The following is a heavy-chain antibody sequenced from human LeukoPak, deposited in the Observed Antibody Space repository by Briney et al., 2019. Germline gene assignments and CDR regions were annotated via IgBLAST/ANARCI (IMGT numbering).Heavy chain of an antibody. CDR3: AADLDVTMVAYYYFYMDG. J-gene: IGHJ6*03. CDR1: GGTFSSYA. D-gene: IGHD4/OR15-4a*01. Sequence: ASVRVSCKASGGTFSSYAISWVRQAPGQGLEWMGGIIPIFGTANYAQKFQGRVTITADESTSTAYMELSSLRSEDTAVYYCAADLDVTMVAYYYFYMDGWGKGTTVTVSS. CDR2: IIPIFGTA. V-gene: IGHV1-69*13.